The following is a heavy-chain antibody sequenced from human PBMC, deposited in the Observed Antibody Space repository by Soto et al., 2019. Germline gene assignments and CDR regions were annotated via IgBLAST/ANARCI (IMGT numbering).Heavy chain of an antibody. Sequence: QLQLQESGPGLVKPSETLSLTCTVSGVSISSSNYHWGWIRQPPGKGLEWIGSIYYTGSTHYNPSLKSRVTVSADTSKNQFSLRLSSVIAADTAVDYCARHEFHSHSSGTYLDYWGQGTLVTVSS. CDR1: GVSISSSNYH. J-gene: IGHJ4*02. V-gene: IGHV4-39*01. D-gene: IGHD3-10*01. CDR2: IYYTGST. CDR3: ARHEFHSHSSGTYLDY.